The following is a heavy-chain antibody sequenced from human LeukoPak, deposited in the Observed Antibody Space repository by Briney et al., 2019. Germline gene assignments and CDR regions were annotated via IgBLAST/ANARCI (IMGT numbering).Heavy chain of an antibody. Sequence: ASVTVSFKASGYTFTDYYMHGVRQARGQGLEWMGWINPNSGGTNCARKFQGRVTMTRDTSVSTAYMELSRLRSDDTAVYYCARLQYYDFWSGGWFDPWGQGTLVTVSS. CDR3: ARLQYYDFWSGGWFDP. V-gene: IGHV1-2*02. J-gene: IGHJ5*02. CDR1: GYTFTDYY. CDR2: INPNSGGT. D-gene: IGHD3-3*01.